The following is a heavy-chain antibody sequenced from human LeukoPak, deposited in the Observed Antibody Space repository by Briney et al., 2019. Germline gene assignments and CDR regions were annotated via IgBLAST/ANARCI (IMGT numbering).Heavy chain of an antibody. CDR3: ARVRSTSSYYDSTGYENFDY. CDR1: GGTFSSYA. J-gene: IGHJ4*02. Sequence: SVKVSCKASGGTFSSYAISWVRQAPGQGLEWMGGIIPIFGTANYAQKFQGRVTITADESTSTAYMELSSLRSEDTAVYYCARVRSTSSYYDSTGYENFDYWGQGTLVTVSS. CDR2: IIPIFGTA. V-gene: IGHV1-69*13. D-gene: IGHD3-22*01.